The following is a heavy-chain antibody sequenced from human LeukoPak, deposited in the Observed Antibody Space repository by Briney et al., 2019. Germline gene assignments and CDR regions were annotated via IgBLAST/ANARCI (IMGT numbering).Heavy chain of an antibody. D-gene: IGHD3-22*01. V-gene: IGHV1-69*05. Sequence: SVKVSCKASGGTFSSYAISWVRQAPGQGLEWMGGIIPIFGTANYAQKFQGRVTITTDESTSTAYMELSSLRSEDTAVYYCAREGYYDSSGYYYDYWGQGTLVTVSS. CDR3: AREGYYDSSGYYYDY. CDR1: GGTFSSYA. CDR2: IIPIFGTA. J-gene: IGHJ4*02.